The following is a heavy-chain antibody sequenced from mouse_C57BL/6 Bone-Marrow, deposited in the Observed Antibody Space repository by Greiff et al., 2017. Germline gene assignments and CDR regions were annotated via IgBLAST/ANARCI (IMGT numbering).Heavy chain of an antibody. CDR3: ARRRNWYFDV. V-gene: IGHV14-2*01. CDR1: GFYIKDYY. CDR2: IDPEDGET. Sequence: VQLQQSGAELVKPGASVKLSCTASGFYIKDYYMHWVKQRTEQGLEWIGRIDPEDGETKYAPKFPGKATITADTSSNTAYLQLSSLTSEDAAVYYGARRRNWYFDVGGTGTAVTVSS. J-gene: IGHJ1*03.